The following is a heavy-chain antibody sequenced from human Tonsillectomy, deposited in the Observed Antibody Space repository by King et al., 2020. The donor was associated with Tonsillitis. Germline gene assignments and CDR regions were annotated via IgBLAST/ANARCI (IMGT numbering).Heavy chain of an antibody. V-gene: IGHV1-2*02. CDR2: IIPHSGGT. CDR1: GYTFFDYY. J-gene: IGHJ4*02. CDR3: TRETLAFDS. Sequence: QLVQSGAEVKKPGASVKVSCKASGYTFFDYYIHWVRQAPGQGLEWLGWIIPHSGGTNFAQKCQGRVTMTRDTSINTAYMELSGLTSDDTAMYYCTRETLAFDSWGQGTLVTVSS.